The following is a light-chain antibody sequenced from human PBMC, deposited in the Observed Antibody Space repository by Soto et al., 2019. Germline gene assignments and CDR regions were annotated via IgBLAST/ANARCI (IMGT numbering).Light chain of an antibody. J-gene: IGKJ1*01. CDR3: QQYNSYSRT. Sequence: DIQITQSPSTLSASVGDRVTITCRASQSISIWLAWYQQKPGKAPKLLIYKASSLESGVPSRFSGSGSGTEFTLTISSMQPDDFANYYCQQYNSYSRTIGQGTKVDIK. CDR2: KAS. V-gene: IGKV1-5*03. CDR1: QSISIW.